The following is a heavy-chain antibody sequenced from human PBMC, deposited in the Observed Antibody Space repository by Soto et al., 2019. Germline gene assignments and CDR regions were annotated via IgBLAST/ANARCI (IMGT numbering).Heavy chain of an antibody. V-gene: IGHV4-30-4*01. CDR2: IYYSGST. CDR3: ARALTSYSSSRIDY. J-gene: IGHJ4*02. Sequence: SETLSLTCTVSGGSISSGDYYWSWIRQPPGKGLEWIGYIYYSGSTYYNPSLKSRVTISVDTSKNQFSLKLSSVTAADTAVYYCARALTSYSSSRIDYWGQGTLVTVSS. CDR1: GGSISSGDYY. D-gene: IGHD6-13*01.